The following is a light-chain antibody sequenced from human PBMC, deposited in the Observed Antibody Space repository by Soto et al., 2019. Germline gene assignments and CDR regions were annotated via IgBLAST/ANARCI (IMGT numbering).Light chain of an antibody. CDR2: DVS. Sequence: QSALTQPASVSGSPGQSITFSCTGASSDVGSYDLVSWYQQHPGKAPKLLIFDVSNRPSGVSHRFSGSKSGNAASLTISGLQAEDEADYYCFSYSTSSTVGLGGGTKLTVL. CDR3: FSYSTSSTVG. CDR1: SSDVGSYDL. J-gene: IGLJ2*01. V-gene: IGLV2-14*02.